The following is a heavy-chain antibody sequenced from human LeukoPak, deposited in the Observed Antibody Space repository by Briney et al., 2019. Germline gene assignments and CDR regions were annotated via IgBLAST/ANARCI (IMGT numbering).Heavy chain of an antibody. V-gene: IGHV1-46*01. CDR3: ARPDCSGGSCYSGYFDY. Sequence: ASVKVSCKASGYTFTSYYMHWVRQAPGQGLEWMGIINPSGGSTSYAQKFQGRVTMTRDTSTSTAYMELSSLRSEDTAVYYCARPDCSGGSCYSGYFDYWGQGTLVTVSS. J-gene: IGHJ4*02. CDR2: INPSGGST. D-gene: IGHD2-15*01. CDR1: GYTFTSYY.